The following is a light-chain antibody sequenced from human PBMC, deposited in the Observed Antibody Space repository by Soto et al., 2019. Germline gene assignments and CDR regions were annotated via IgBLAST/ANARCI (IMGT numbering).Light chain of an antibody. CDR3: QQYNSYWT. Sequence: DIQRTQSPSTLSASVGDRVTITCRASQSISSWLAWYQQKPGKAPKLLIYAASSFQSGVPSRFSGSGSGTDFTLTISRLQPDDFATYYRQQYNSYWTFGQGTKVDIK. V-gene: IGKV1-5*01. J-gene: IGKJ1*01. CDR2: AAS. CDR1: QSISSW.